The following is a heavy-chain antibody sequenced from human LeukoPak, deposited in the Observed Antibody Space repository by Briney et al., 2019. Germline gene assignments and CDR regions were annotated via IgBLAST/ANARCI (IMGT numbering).Heavy chain of an antibody. Sequence: PSEPLSLTCTVSGGSISSGGYYWSWIPQPPGKGLEWIGYIYYSGSTYYNPSLKSRVTISVDTSKNQFSLKLSSVTAADTAVYYCARIPYYYGSRDYWGQGTLVTVSS. CDR1: GGSISSGGYY. J-gene: IGHJ4*02. CDR2: IYYSGST. V-gene: IGHV4-31*03. CDR3: ARIPYYYGSRDY. D-gene: IGHD3-10*01.